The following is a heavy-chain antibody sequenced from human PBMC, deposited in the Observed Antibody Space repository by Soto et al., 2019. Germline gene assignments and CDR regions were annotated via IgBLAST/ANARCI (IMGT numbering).Heavy chain of an antibody. CDR2: IYPGDSDT. V-gene: IGHV5-51*01. CDR1: GYSFTSYW. D-gene: IGHD6-19*01. Sequence: GEALKISCKGSGYSFTSYWIGWVRPMPGKGLEWMGIIYPGDSDTRYSPSFQGQVTISADKSISTAYLQWSSLKASDTAMYYCARQRIAVAGDAFDIWGQGTMVNVSS. J-gene: IGHJ3*02. CDR3: ARQRIAVAGDAFDI.